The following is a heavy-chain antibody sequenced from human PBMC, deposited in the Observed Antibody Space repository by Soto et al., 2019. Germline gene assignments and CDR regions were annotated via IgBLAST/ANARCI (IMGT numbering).Heavy chain of an antibody. Sequence: SETLSLTCAVSGGSISSCGYSWGWIRQPPGKGLEWIGYIYHSGSTYYNPSLKSRVTISVDRSKNQFSLKLSSVTAADTAVYYWARDAIAVAGKYWLDHWGQGTLVTVSS. CDR1: GGSISSCGYS. D-gene: IGHD6-19*01. CDR3: ARDAIAVAGKYWLDH. CDR2: IYHSGST. J-gene: IGHJ5*02. V-gene: IGHV4-30-2*01.